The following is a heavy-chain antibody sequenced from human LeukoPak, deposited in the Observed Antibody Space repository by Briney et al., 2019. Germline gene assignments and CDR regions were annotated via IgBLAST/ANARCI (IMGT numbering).Heavy chain of an antibody. V-gene: IGHV3-23*01. CDR2: ISGSGGST. J-gene: IGHJ4*02. Sequence: PGGSLRLSCAASGFTFTSYAMSWVRQAPGKGLEWASGISGSGGSTHYADSVKGRFTISRDNSKNTLYLQMNSLRAEDTAVYYCAKDDDYVWGSYRKEDYFDYWGQGTLVTVSS. CDR3: AKDDDYVWGSYRKEDYFDY. CDR1: GFTFTSYA. D-gene: IGHD3-16*02.